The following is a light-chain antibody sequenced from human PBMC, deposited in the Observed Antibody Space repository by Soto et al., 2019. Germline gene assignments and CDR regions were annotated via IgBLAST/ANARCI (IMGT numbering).Light chain of an antibody. CDR3: QQSNWWPYT. Sequence: IVMTQSPATLSVSPGERATLSCRASQSVSSNLAWYQHKPGQAPRLLFYGASTRAAGIPARFSGGGSRTDFTLIISGLYYDDFAFYYCQQSNWWPYTFGQGTKLEIK. CDR2: GAS. V-gene: IGKV3-15*01. CDR1: QSVSSN. J-gene: IGKJ2*01.